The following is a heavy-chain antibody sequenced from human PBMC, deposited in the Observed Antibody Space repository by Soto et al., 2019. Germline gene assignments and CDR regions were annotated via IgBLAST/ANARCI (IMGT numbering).Heavy chain of an antibody. J-gene: IGHJ4*02. CDR1: GDSITSSSRY. CDR2: IYYDGNT. Sequence: PLETLSLTCTVSGDSITSSSRYWGWIRQPPGKGLECIANIYYDGNTYYNPSLKSQVAISLDTSKNQFSLRLNSVTAADTAINKCARSSIEPLVFIYPFDSGGQGTLVTVS. CDR3: ARSSIEPLVFIYPFDS. D-gene: IGHD6-6*01. V-gene: IGHV4-39*01.